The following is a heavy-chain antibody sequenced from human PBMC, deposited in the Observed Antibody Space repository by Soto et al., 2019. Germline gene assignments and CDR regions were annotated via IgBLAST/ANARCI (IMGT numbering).Heavy chain of an antibody. V-gene: IGHV4-61*01. Sequence: SETLSLTCTVSDGSVSSASISSYYWSWIRQPPGKGLEWIGYIYYSGSTNYNPSLKSRVTISIDTSKNQFSLNLSSVTAADTAVYYCARGPYSGYEWGQGTLVTVSS. CDR2: IYYSGST. CDR1: DGSVSSASISSYY. D-gene: IGHD5-12*01. CDR3: ARGPYSGYE. J-gene: IGHJ4*02.